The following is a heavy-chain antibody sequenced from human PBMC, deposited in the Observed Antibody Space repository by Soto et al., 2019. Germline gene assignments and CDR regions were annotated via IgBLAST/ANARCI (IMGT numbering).Heavy chain of an antibody. CDR1: GFTFSSYG. CDR3: AKDRGFLEWSMGALDYYYGMDV. V-gene: IGHV3-30*18. Sequence: GGSLRLSCAASGFTFSSYGMHWVRQAPGKGLEWVAVISYDGSNKYYADSVKDRFTISRDNSKNTLYLQMNSLRAEDTAVYYCAKDRGFLEWSMGALDYYYGMDVWGQGTTVTVSS. CDR2: ISYDGSNK. D-gene: IGHD3-3*01. J-gene: IGHJ6*02.